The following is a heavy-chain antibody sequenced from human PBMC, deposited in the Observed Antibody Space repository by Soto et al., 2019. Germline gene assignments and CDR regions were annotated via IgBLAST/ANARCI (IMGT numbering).Heavy chain of an antibody. Sequence: SETLSLTCAVSGMSISSNVWWSWVRQSPGKGLEWIAEIYHSGGITYNPSLKSRATIAVDKAGNQFSLKLSLTSVTAADTAVYYCARSPAYGDYANLDTWGQGTLVTVSS. CDR1: GMSISSNVW. CDR2: IYHSGGI. D-gene: IGHD4-17*01. J-gene: IGHJ5*02. V-gene: IGHV4-4*02. CDR3: ARSPAYGDYANLDT.